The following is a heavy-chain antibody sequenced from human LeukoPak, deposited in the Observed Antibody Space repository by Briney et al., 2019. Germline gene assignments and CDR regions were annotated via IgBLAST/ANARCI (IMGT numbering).Heavy chain of an antibody. D-gene: IGHD3-16*01. CDR3: ARELFGSYGQLLSFDR. J-gene: IGHJ4*02. CDR1: GYSFSNHW. V-gene: IGHV5-51*01. CDR2: IYPGDSDT. Sequence: GESLKISCKGSGYSFSNHWIGWVRQMPGKGLEWMGDIYPGDSDTRYSPSFQGQVTMSVDKSIDTAFLQWSSLKASDSAIYYCARELFGSYGQLLSFDRWGPGTQVTVSS.